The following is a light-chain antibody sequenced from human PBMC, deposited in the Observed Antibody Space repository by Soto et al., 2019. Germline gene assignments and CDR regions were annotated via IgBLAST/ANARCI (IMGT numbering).Light chain of an antibody. CDR1: SSNIGAGFD. CDR2: GNS. J-gene: IGLJ1*01. V-gene: IGLV1-40*01. CDR3: QAYDSSLSGSFV. Sequence: QPVLAQPPSVSGAPGQRVTISCTGSSSNIGAGFDVHWYQQLPGTAPKLLIFGNSHRPSGVPDRFSGSKSGTSASLAITGLQADDEADYYCQAYDSSLSGSFVFGTGTKLTVL.